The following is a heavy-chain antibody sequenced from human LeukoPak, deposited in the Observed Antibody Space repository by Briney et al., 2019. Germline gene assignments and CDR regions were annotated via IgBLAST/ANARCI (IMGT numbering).Heavy chain of an antibody. D-gene: IGHD5-18*01. V-gene: IGHV4-59*01. CDR2: IYYSGST. Sequence: SETLSLTCSVSGGSISSFYWSWIRQPPEKGLEWIGYIYYSGSTNYNPSLKSRVTISVDTSKNQFSLELSSVTATDTAVYYCAGGGYSCRFDYWGQGTLVTVSS. CDR3: AGGGYSCRFDY. J-gene: IGHJ4*02. CDR1: GGSISSFY.